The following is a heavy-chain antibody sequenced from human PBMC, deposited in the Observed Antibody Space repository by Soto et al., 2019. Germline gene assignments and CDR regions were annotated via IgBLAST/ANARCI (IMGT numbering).Heavy chain of an antibody. J-gene: IGHJ5*02. CDR3: ARGRGYGDYFYFGS. Sequence: EVQLVESGGGLVQPGGSLRLSCAASGFTFSSYWIHWVHQAPGKGLVWVSRIGSDGSPTRYADSVKGRFTISRDNAKNTLYLQMSRLRAEDTAVYYCARGRGYGDYFYFGSWGQGTLVTVSP. CDR1: GFTFSSYW. D-gene: IGHD4-17*01. V-gene: IGHV3-74*01. CDR2: IGSDGSPT.